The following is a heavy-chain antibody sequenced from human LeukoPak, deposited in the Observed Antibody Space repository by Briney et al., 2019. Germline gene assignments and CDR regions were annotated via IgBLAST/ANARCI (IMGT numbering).Heavy chain of an antibody. V-gene: IGHV3-43*01. CDR2: ISWDGGST. CDR1: GFTFDDYT. J-gene: IGHJ6*04. CDR3: AELGITMIGGV. D-gene: IGHD3-10*02. Sequence: PGGSLRLSCAASGFTFDDYTMHWARHAPGKGLEWVSLISWDGGSTYYADSVKGRFTISRDNAKNSLYLQMNSLRAEDTAVYYCAELGITMIGGVWGKGTTVTISS.